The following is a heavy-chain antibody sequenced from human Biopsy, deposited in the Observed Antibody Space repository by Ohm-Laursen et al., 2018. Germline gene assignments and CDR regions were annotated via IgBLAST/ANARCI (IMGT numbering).Heavy chain of an antibody. J-gene: IGHJ4*02. CDR3: AREKPFGASWGY. Sequence: AVKVSCKASGYNFTDFYLHWVRQAPGQGLEWLGWINPDTGGTKYAQKFQGRVAMTRDTSISTAYLDLSSLGSEDTAVYYCAREKPFGASWGYWGQGTLVTVSS. D-gene: IGHD6-13*01. CDR1: GYNFTDFY. V-gene: IGHV1-2*02. CDR2: INPDTGGT.